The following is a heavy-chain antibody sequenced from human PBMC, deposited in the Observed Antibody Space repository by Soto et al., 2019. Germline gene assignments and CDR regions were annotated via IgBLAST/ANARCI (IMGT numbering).Heavy chain of an antibody. CDR3: AREEGWYGGWFDP. D-gene: IGHD3-10*01. Sequence: QVQLVQSGAEVKKPGSSVKVSCKASGGTFSSYTISWVRQATGQRLEWMGRIIPTLVIANYAQQFQGSDTITANKSTSTAYMELSSLRSEDTAVYYCAREEGWYGGWFDPCCQGTLVTVSS. J-gene: IGHJ5*02. CDR2: IIPTLVIA. V-gene: IGHV1-69*08. CDR1: GGTFSSYT.